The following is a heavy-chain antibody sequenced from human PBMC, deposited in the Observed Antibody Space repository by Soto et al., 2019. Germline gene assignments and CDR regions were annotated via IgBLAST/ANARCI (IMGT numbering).Heavy chain of an antibody. J-gene: IGHJ6*02. V-gene: IGHV3-23*01. CDR2: ISGSGGST. D-gene: IGHD3-10*01. CDR1: GFTFSSYA. Sequence: GGSLRLSCAASGFTFSSYAMSWVRQAPGKGLEWVSAISGSGGSTYYADSVKGRFTISRDNSKNTLYLQMNSLRAEDTAVYYCAKRMSGSFGETLYGMDVWGQGNTVTVSS. CDR3: AKRMSGSFGETLYGMDV.